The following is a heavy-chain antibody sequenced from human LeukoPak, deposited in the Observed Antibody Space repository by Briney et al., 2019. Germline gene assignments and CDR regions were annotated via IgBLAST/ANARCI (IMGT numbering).Heavy chain of an antibody. V-gene: IGHV3-21*01. CDR1: GFTFSSYS. J-gene: IGHJ4*02. CDR2: ISSSSSYI. Sequence: GGSLRLSCAASGFTFSSYSMNWVRRAPGKGLEWVSSISSSSSYIYYADSVKGRFTISRDNAKNSLYLQMNSLRAEDTAVYYCTRGDFYVGAQDSWGQGTLVTVSS. CDR3: TRGDFYVGAQDS. D-gene: IGHD1-26*01.